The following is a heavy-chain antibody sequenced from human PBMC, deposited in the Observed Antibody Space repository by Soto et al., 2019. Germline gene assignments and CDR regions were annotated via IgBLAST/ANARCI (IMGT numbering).Heavy chain of an antibody. J-gene: IGHJ4*02. V-gene: IGHV4-59*01. Sequence: PSETLSLTCTVSGGSIRSYYWSWIRQPPGKGLEWIGYIYYSGSTNYNPSLKSRVTISVDTSKNQFSLKLSSVTAADTAVYYCARGGGSPDYWGQGTLVTVS. CDR2: IYYSGST. CDR1: GGSIRSYY. CDR3: ARGGGSPDY. D-gene: IGHD2-15*01.